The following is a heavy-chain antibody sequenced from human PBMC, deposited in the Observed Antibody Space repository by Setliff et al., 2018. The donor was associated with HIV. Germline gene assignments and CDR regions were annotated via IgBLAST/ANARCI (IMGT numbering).Heavy chain of an antibody. J-gene: IGHJ4*02. CDR3: AKMVRGSLSARRMYYFDS. CDR1: RDFVSGDDFY. D-gene: IGHD3-10*01. Sequence: PSETLSLTCTVSRDFVSGDDFYWSWIRQAPGRGLEWIGYVYYNGITHYNPPLKSRLTISIDTSGRRFSLNLTSVTALDTAVYFCAKMVRGSLSARRMYYFDSWGQGTMVTVSS. V-gene: IGHV4-30-4*01. CDR2: VYYNGIT.